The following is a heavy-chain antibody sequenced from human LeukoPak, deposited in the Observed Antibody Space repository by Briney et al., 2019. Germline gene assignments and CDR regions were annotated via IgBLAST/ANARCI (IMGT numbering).Heavy chain of an antibody. D-gene: IGHD6-19*01. Sequence: PGGSLRLSCAASGFTFSSYSMNWVRQAPGKGLEWVSSISSSSSYIYYADSVKGRFTISRDNAKNSLYLQMNSLRAEDTAVYYCARDKGSSGWYQFDYWGQGTLVTVSS. J-gene: IGHJ4*02. V-gene: IGHV3-21*01. CDR2: ISSSSSYI. CDR1: GFTFSSYS. CDR3: ARDKGSSGWYQFDY.